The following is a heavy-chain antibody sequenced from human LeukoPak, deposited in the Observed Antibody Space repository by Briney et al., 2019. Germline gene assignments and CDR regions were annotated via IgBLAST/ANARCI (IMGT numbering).Heavy chain of an antibody. Sequence: PGGSLRLSCAASGFSFSTYFMHSVRQAPGKGLEWVADIAGDGSHTCYVESVKGRFTISRDHSKNTLYLQMNSLRAEDTAVYFCARERQDTILHSGAFDIWGQGTTVTVSS. D-gene: IGHD2-21*01. CDR3: ARERQDTILHSGAFDI. V-gene: IGHV3-30-3*01. CDR1: GFSFSTYF. J-gene: IGHJ3*02. CDR2: IAGDGSHT.